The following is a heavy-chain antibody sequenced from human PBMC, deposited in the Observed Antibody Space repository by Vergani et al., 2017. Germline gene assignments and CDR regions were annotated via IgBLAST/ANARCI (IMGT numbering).Heavy chain of an antibody. Sequence: QVQLVESGGGEVQPGRSLRLSCSAAGFPFSDYGVHWVRQAPGKGLEWVSVISYDGNKKNYADSVKGRFTISRDNSKNTLYLEMNALRAEDTAVYYCARDFLTRVTTVDYYDMGVWGKGTTVTVSS. J-gene: IGHJ6*03. CDR3: ARDFLTRVTTVDYYDMGV. CDR2: ISYDGNKK. D-gene: IGHD1-1*01. CDR1: GFPFSDYG. V-gene: IGHV3-30*03.